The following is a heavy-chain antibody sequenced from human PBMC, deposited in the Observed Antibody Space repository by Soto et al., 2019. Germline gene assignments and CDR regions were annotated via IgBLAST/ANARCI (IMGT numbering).Heavy chain of an antibody. D-gene: IGHD6-13*01. CDR2: FDPEDGEV. CDR1: GSTLTKLS. V-gene: IGHV1-24*01. CDR3: ATDLSSWYTGPEMVY. J-gene: IGHJ4*02. Sequence: GASVKVSCKVSGSTLTKLSMHWVRQAPGKGLEWMGRFDPEDGEVIYAQRFQGRVTMTEDTSTDTAYMELRSLRSEDTAVYYCATDLSSWYTGPEMVYWGQGTLVTVSS.